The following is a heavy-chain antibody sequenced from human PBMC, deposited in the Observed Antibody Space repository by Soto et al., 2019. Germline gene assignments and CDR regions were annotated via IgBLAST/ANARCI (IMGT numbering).Heavy chain of an antibody. CDR2: VWYDGSNK. CDR1: GFTFSNFA. J-gene: IGHJ5*01. V-gene: IGHV3-33*01. D-gene: IGHD3-22*01. Sequence: GGSRRVSCAASGFTFSNFAMHWVRQAPGKGREWVAMVWYDGSNKYYADSVKGRFTISRDNAKGTLYLQRSTLGAEAASVYYGARAPCSFLYTSGYYDSWGQGTLVTVSS. CDR3: ARAPCSFLYTSGYYDS.